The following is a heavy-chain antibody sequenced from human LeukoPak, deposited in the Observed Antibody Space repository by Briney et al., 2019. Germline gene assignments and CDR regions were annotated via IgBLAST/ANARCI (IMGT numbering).Heavy chain of an antibody. CDR1: GFTFSLYG. J-gene: IGHJ6*03. Sequence: GGTLRLSCAASGFTFSLYGMSWVRQAPGKGLEWLSALSGSGGTTYYSDSVKGRFTISRDNSKNTLYLQMNSLRAEDTAVYYCAKCLLDDYGDSGRYYYYYMDVWGKGTTVTVSS. D-gene: IGHD4-17*01. CDR2: LSGSGGTT. CDR3: AKCLLDDYGDSGRYYYYYMDV. V-gene: IGHV3-23*01.